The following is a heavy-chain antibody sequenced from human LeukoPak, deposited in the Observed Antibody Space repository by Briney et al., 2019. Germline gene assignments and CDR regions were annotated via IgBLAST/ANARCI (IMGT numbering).Heavy chain of an antibody. CDR3: ARVTTSGSYKFDN. CDR2: ISGSGGST. Sequence: GGSLRLSCAASGFTFSSYAMSWVRQAPGKGLEWVSAISGSGGSTYYADSVKGRFTVSRDNSKNTLYLQMNSLRAEDTAVYYCARVTTSGSYKFDNWGXGTLVTVSS. CDR1: GFTFSSYA. J-gene: IGHJ4*02. D-gene: IGHD3-10*01. V-gene: IGHV3-23*01.